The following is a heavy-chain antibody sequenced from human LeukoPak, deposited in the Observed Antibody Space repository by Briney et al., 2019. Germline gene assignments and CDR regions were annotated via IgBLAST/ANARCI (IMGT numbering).Heavy chain of an antibody. J-gene: IGHJ4*02. CDR1: GGSFSGYY. D-gene: IGHD6-13*01. CDR2: INHSGST. V-gene: IGHV4-34*01. Sequence: SETLSLTCAVYGGSFSGYYWSWIRQPPGKGLEWIGEINHSGSTNYNPSLRSRVTISVDTSKNQFSLKLSSVTAADTAVYYCARVPSSSWYPQTDYWGQGTLVTVSS. CDR3: ARVPSSSWYPQTDY.